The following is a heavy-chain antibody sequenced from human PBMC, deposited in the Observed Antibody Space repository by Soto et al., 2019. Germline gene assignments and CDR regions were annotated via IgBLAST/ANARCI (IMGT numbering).Heavy chain of an antibody. CDR2: IKQDGSEK. J-gene: IGHJ6*02. CDR1: GFTFSSYW. V-gene: IGHV3-7*01. D-gene: IGHD3-3*01. Sequence: GGSLRLSCAASGFTFSSYWMSWVLQAPGKGLEWVANIKQDGSEKYYVDSVKGRFTISRDNAKNSLYLQMNSLRAEDTAVYYCARDRYSYYDFWSGSLPYYYYGMDVWGQGTTVTVSS. CDR3: ARDRYSYYDFWSGSLPYYYYGMDV.